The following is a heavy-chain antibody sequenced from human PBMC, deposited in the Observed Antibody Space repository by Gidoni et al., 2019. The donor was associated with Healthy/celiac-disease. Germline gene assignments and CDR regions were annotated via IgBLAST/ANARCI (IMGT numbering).Heavy chain of an antibody. J-gene: IGHJ4*02. D-gene: IGHD3-22*01. CDR1: GFTFSSYA. V-gene: IGHV3-23*01. CDR2: ISGSGGST. CDR3: AKSLNYYDSSGDY. Sequence: EVQLLESGGGLVQPGGSLRLSCAASGFTFSSYAMSWVRQAPGKGLEWVSTISGSGGSTYYADSVKGRFTISRDNSKNTLYLQMNSLRAEDTAVYYCAKSLNYYDSSGDYWGQGTLVTVSS.